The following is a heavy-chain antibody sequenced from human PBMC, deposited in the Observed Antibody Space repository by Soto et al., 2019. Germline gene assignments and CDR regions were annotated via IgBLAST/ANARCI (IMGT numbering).Heavy chain of an antibody. D-gene: IGHD1-26*01. CDR1: GFSFSGFS. J-gene: IGHJ5*02. CDR2: ISYDEGNR. V-gene: IGHV3-30*04. Sequence: GGSLRLSCEVSGFSFSGFSMHWVRQAPGKGLEWVALISYDEGNRYYADSVRGRFTISRDNSKSTVWLRLNSLSPEDTAIYFWARHVGGTRYDALGQGTLLTVSS. CDR3: ARHVGGTRYDA.